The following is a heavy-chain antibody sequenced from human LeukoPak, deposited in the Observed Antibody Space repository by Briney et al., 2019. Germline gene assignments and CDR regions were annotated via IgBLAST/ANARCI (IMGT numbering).Heavy chain of an antibody. V-gene: IGHV3-23*01. Sequence: GGSVRLFCAASGFTSTNYAMGWVRQAPGKGLEWVSTISGSGDNAYYADSVKDRFTISRDNSKNTLHLQMSSLRVEDTAVYYCAARPPIAVAGPFDFWGEGTMDTVSS. CDR3: AARPPIAVAGPFDF. CDR2: ISGSGDNA. D-gene: IGHD6-19*01. J-gene: IGHJ4*02. CDR1: GFTSTNYA.